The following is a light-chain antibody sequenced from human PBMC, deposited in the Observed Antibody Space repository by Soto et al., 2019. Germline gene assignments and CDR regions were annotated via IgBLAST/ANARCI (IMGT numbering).Light chain of an antibody. CDR2: EVS. J-gene: IGLJ1*01. Sequence: QSALTQPASVSGSPGQSITNSCTGTSSDVGGYNYVSWYQQHPGKSPKPMIHEVSNRPSGVSDRFFCSKSGSTASLTISVPEAEDAAEYYCSSYTSSTTLVFGTGTELTVL. CDR1: SSDVGGYNY. CDR3: SSYTSSTTLV. V-gene: IGLV2-14*01.